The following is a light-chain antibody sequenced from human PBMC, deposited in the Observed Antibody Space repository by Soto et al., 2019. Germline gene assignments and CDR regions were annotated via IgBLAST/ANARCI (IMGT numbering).Light chain of an antibody. CDR1: ESVSSTY. Sequence: EIVLTQSPGTLSLSPGERATLSCRATESVSSTYLAWYQQKPGQAPRVLIYGASIRATGIPDRFSGSGSETDFTLTISRLEPEDFAVYYCQQYGTSPRTFGQGTKVEIK. CDR2: GAS. J-gene: IGKJ1*01. V-gene: IGKV3-20*01. CDR3: QQYGTSPRT.